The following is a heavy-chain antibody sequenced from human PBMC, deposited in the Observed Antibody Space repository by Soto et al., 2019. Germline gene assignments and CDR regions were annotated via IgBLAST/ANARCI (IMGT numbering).Heavy chain of an antibody. CDR3: ATDKGYSSGWHEGYNWFDP. D-gene: IGHD6-19*01. CDR1: GYTLAELS. Sequence: ASVKVSCKVSGYTLAELSRQWVRQAPGKGLEWMGGFDPEDGETIYAQKFQGRVTMTEDTSTDTAYMELSSLRSEDTAVYYCATDKGYSSGWHEGYNWFDPWGQGTPVTVSS. J-gene: IGHJ5*02. V-gene: IGHV1-24*01. CDR2: FDPEDGET.